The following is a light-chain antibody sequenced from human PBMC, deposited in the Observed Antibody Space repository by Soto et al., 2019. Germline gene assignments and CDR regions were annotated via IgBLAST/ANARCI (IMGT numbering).Light chain of an antibody. V-gene: IGKV3-11*01. Sequence: EIVLTQSPATLSLSPGERATLSCRASQSVSSHLAWYQQKPGQAPRLLIYDASNRATGIPARFSGSGSGTDFTLTISSLEPEDFAVYYCQQRSNWPFTFGGGTKVEIK. CDR2: DAS. J-gene: IGKJ4*01. CDR1: QSVSSH. CDR3: QQRSNWPFT.